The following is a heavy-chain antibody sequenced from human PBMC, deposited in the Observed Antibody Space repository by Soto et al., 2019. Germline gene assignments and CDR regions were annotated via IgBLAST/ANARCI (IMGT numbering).Heavy chain of an antibody. CDR1: GFTFSSYW. Sequence: GGSVRLSCAASGFTFSSYWMSWVRQAPGKGLEWVANIKEDGSEKDYVDSVKGRFTISRDNAKNSLYLQMNGLRVEDTAVYYCASGHSAPDYWGQGTLVTVSS. V-gene: IGHV3-7*01. CDR3: ASGHSAPDY. J-gene: IGHJ4*02. CDR2: IKEDGSEK.